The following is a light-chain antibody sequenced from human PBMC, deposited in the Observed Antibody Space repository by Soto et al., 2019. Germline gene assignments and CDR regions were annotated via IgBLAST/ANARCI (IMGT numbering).Light chain of an antibody. J-gene: IGKJ5*01. CDR3: HHYDSLPIT. Sequence: DIQMTQSPSSLSASVGDRVTTTCQASQDIDKYLSWYQQKPGKAPRLLIYDASNLETGVPSRFSGSGFGTDFTLTISSLQPGDIATYFCHHYDSLPITFGQGTRLEN. CDR1: QDIDKY. CDR2: DAS. V-gene: IGKV1-33*01.